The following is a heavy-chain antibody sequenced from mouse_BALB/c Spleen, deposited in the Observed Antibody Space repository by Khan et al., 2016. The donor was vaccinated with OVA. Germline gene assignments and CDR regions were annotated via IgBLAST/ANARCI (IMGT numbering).Heavy chain of an antibody. CDR3: ARRTTEYALDY. D-gene: IGHD2-14*01. CDR1: GYTFTSHT. V-gene: IGHV1-4*01. Sequence: QMQLEESGAELARPGASVKMSCKASGYTFTSHTMHWVKQRPGPGMEWIGYINPRSDYTQYNQKFNDKATLTADISSSTAYMQLSSLTSEDSAVYYCARRTTEYALDYWGQGTSVTVSS. CDR2: INPRSDYT. J-gene: IGHJ4*01.